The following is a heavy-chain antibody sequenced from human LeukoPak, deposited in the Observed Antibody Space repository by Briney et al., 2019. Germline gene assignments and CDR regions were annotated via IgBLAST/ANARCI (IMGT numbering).Heavy chain of an antibody. CDR2: ISWDGGST. J-gene: IGHJ6*02. CDR1: GFTFDDYT. V-gene: IGHV3-43*01. CDR3: AKDMRYYYGMDV. Sequence: PGGSLRLSCAASGFTFDDYTMHWVRQAPGKGLEWVSLISWDGGSTYYADSVKGRFTISRDNSKNSLYLQMNSLRTEDTALYYCAKDMRYYYGMDVWGQGTTVTVSS.